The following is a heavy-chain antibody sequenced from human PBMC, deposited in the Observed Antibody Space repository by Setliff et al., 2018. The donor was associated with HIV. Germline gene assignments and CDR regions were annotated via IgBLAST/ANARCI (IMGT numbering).Heavy chain of an antibody. Sequence: PGGSLRLSCAASGFTFSSYWMSWVRQAPGKGLEWAANIKQDGSEKYYVDPVKGRFTISRDNAKNSLYLQMNSLRAEDTAVYYCARDLSPYYDFWSGYYTPLFYWGQGTLVTVSS. J-gene: IGHJ4*02. CDR2: IKQDGSEK. CDR3: ARDLSPYYDFWSGYYTPLFY. D-gene: IGHD3-3*01. V-gene: IGHV3-7*03. CDR1: GFTFSSYW.